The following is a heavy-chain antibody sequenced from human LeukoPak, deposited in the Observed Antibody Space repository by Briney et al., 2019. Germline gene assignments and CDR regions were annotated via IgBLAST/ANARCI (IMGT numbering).Heavy chain of an antibody. D-gene: IGHD5-12*01. J-gene: IGHJ4*02. CDR1: TFTFSDYG. CDR2: ISYDGSNK. V-gene: IGHV3-30*12. Sequence: QAGGSLRLSCVGSTFTFSDYGMHWVRQAPGKGLEWVAVISYDGSNKYYADSVKGRFTISRDNSKNTLYLQMNSLRAEDTAVYYCARLSDYDSGFDYWGQGTLVTVSS. CDR3: ARLSDYDSGFDY.